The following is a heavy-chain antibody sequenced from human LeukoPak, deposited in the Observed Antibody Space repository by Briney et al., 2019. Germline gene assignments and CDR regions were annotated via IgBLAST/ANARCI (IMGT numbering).Heavy chain of an antibody. V-gene: IGHV4-59*01. CDR2: IYYSGST. J-gene: IGHJ3*01. Sequence: SETLSLTCAVYGGSFSGYYWSWIRQPPGKGLEWIGYIYYSGSTNYNPSLKSRVTISVDTSKNQFSLKLSSVTAADTAVYYCARGKATLYWGQGTMVTVSS. CDR3: ARGKATLY. CDR1: GGSFSGYY.